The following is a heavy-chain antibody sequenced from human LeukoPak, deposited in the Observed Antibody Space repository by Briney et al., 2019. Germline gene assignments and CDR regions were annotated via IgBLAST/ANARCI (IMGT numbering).Heavy chain of an antibody. CDR3: ARGRGYYYGSGSPYYYYYMDV. D-gene: IGHD3-10*01. CDR1: GGSFSGYY. CDR2: INHSGST. J-gene: IGHJ6*03. V-gene: IGHV4-34*01. Sequence: SETLSLTCAVYGGSFSGYYWSWIRQPPGKGLEWIGEINHSGSTNYNPSLKSRVTISVDTSKNQFSLKLSSVTAADTAVYYCARGRGYYYGSGSPYYYYYMDVWGKGTTVTVSS.